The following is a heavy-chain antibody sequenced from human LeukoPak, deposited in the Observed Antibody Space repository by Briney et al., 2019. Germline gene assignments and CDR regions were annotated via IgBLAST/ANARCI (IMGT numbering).Heavy chain of an antibody. CDR1: GFTFSSYW. Sequence: PGGSLRLSCAASGFTFSSYWMSWVRQAPGKGLEWVATIKPDGSAQYYVDSVKGRFTISRDNAKNSLFLQINSLRAEDTAVYYCARDLFPAPGIGIAAAPGYWGQGTLVTVSS. CDR2: IKPDGSAQ. V-gene: IGHV3-7*01. D-gene: IGHD6-13*01. CDR3: ARDLFPAPGIGIAAAPGY. J-gene: IGHJ4*02.